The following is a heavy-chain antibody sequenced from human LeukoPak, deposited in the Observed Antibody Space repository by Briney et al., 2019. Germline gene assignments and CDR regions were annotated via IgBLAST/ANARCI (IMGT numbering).Heavy chain of an antibody. CDR3: ARGYCSGGSCYHNDY. CDR1: GYTFTVYY. J-gene: IGHJ4*02. V-gene: IGHV1-2*02. CDR2: INPNSGGT. Sequence: WASVTVSFTASGYTFTVYYMHWVRQAPGQGLEWMGWINPNSGGTNYAQKFQGRVTMTRDTSISTAYMELSRLRSDDTAVYYCARGYCSGGSCYHNDYWGQGTLVTVSS. D-gene: IGHD2-15*01.